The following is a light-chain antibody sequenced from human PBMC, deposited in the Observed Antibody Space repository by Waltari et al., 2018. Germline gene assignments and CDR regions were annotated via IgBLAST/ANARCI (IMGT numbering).Light chain of an antibody. CDR1: TSHLVYSAA. Sequence: QSALTQPASVSGSPGQSITIPHIRTTSHLVYSAAVSWYQQFPGKPTKLIIYDITKKPSGISGRFSGSKSGNTASLTISGLQAEDEGDYYCCSFRGGDSFVFGTGTRVTVV. J-gene: IGLJ1*01. CDR2: DIT. CDR3: CSFRGGDSFV. V-gene: IGLV2-14*03.